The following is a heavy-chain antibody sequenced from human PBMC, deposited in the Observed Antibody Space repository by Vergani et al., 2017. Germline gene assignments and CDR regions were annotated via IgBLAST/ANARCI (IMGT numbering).Heavy chain of an antibody. Sequence: QLQLQESGPGLVKPSATLSLTCSVSGASIRSSNYYWGWIRQPPGKGLEWIASIYYSGSTYYNPSLKSRGTISVVTSKKQFSLKLSSVTAADTAVYFCARHSTVEWLVKLGWIDPWGQGILVTVSS. V-gene: IGHV4-39*01. CDR2: IYYSGST. J-gene: IGHJ5*02. CDR1: GASIRSSNYY. CDR3: ARHSTVEWLVKLGWIDP. D-gene: IGHD6-19*01.